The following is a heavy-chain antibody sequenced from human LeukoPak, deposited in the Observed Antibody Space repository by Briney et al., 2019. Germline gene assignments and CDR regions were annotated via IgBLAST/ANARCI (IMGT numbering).Heavy chain of an antibody. CDR3: ARVSQWELPRFDY. CDR2: ISSSGSTI. V-gene: IGHV3-11*01. Sequence: GGSLRLSCAASGFTFSDYYMSWIRQAPGKGLEWVSYISSSGSTIYYADSVKGRFTISRDNAKNSLYLQMNSLRADDTAVYYCARVSQWELPRFDYWGQGTLVTVSS. CDR1: GFTFSDYY. J-gene: IGHJ4*02. D-gene: IGHD1-26*01.